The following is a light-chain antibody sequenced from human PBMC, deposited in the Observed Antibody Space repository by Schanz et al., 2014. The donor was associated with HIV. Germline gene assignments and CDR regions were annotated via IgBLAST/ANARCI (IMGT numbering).Light chain of an antibody. Sequence: EIVMTQSPVTLSLSPGERATLSCRASQSVNTYLAWYQQKPGQAPRLLIYGASSRATGNPDRFSGSGSGTDFTLTISRLEPEDFAVYYCQQYGNSPRTFGQGTKVEIK. J-gene: IGKJ1*01. V-gene: IGKV3-20*01. CDR1: QSVNTY. CDR2: GAS. CDR3: QQYGNSPRT.